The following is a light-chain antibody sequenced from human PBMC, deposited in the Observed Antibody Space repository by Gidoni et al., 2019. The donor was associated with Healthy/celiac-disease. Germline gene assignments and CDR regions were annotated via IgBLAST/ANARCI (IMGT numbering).Light chain of an antibody. Sequence: EIVMTQSPATLSVSPGERATLSCRASQSVSSNLAWYQQQPGQAHRLLIYGASTRATGIPARFSGSGSGTEFTLTISSLQSEDFSVYYCQQYNNWPPLFGGGTKVEIK. J-gene: IGKJ4*01. CDR3: QQYNNWPPL. V-gene: IGKV3-15*01. CDR1: QSVSSN. CDR2: GAS.